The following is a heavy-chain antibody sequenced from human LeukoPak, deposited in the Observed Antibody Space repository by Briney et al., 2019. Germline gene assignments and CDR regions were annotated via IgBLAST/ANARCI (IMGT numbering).Heavy chain of an antibody. CDR3: AKPEGYCSSTSCYNSLYYYYYYMDV. V-gene: IGHV3-23*01. D-gene: IGHD2-2*02. J-gene: IGHJ6*03. Sequence: GGSLRLSCAASGFAFRNYAMSWVRQAPGKGPEWVSAISASGSNAYYADSVKGRFTSSRDNSKDRLYLQMNSLRAEDTAVNYCAKPEGYCSSTSCYNSLYYYYYYMDVWGKGTTVTVSS. CDR2: ISASGSNA. CDR1: GFAFRNYA.